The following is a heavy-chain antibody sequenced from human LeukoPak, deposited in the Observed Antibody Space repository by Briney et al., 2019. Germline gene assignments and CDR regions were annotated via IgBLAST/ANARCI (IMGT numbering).Heavy chain of an antibody. J-gene: IGHJ4*02. CDR2: IGGSNGIT. CDR3: ARNENSGWGYFDY. D-gene: IGHD5-12*01. CDR1: RFTFNSYA. V-gene: IGHV3-23*01. Sequence: PGGSLRLSCAVSRFTFNSYAMSWVRQAPGKGLEWVSVIGGSNGITFYVGSVKGRFTISRDSSKDTLYLQMNSLRAEDTAVYYCARNENSGWGYFDYWGQGTLVTVSS.